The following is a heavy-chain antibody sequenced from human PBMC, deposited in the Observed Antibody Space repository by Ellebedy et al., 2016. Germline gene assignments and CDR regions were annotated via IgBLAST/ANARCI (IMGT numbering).Heavy chain of an antibody. CDR2: SSSHTAST. V-gene: IGHV3-48*01. J-gene: IGHJ3*02. CDR1: GFTFSSYS. CDR3: ARDRDCSSTSCYNAFDI. D-gene: IGHD2-2*01. Sequence: GGSLRLXCGASGFTFSSYSMNWVRQAPGKGLEWVSYSSSHTASTYYADSVKGRFTISRDNSKNTLYLQMNSLRAEDTAVYYCARDRDCSSTSCYNAFDIWGQGTMVTVSS.